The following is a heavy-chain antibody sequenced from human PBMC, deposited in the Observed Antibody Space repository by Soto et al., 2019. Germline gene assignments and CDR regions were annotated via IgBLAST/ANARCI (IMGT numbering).Heavy chain of an antibody. D-gene: IGHD2-8*02. CDR1: GFTFVKHA. CDR3: ARADVMLVAIITTLLEH. CDR2: INGGNGGT. V-gene: IGHV3-23*01. Sequence: EVQLLESGGGLAQPGGSLRLSCAASGFTFVKHAMTWVRQAPGKGLEWVSTINGGNGGTYYADSVKGRFTISRDNSHNTLHLHMGSLRSEDTAIYYCARADVMLVAIITTLLEHWGQGTLVTVSS. J-gene: IGHJ4*02.